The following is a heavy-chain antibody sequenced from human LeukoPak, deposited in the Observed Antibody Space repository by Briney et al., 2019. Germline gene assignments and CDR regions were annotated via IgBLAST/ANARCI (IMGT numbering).Heavy chain of an antibody. CDR2: INHSGST. CDR3: ARGSYDSSGYWQRGQYYYYYYMDV. D-gene: IGHD3-22*01. Sequence: SETLSLTCAVYGGSFSGYYWSWIRQPPGKGLEWIGEINHSGSTNYNPSLKRRVTISVDTSKNQFSLKLSSVTAADTAVYYCARGSYDSSGYWQRGQYYYYYYMDVWGKGTTVTVSS. V-gene: IGHV4-34*01. CDR1: GGSFSGYY. J-gene: IGHJ6*03.